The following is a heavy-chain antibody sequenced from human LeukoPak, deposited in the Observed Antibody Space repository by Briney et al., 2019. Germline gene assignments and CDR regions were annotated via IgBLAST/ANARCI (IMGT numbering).Heavy chain of an antibody. D-gene: IGHD3-10*01. J-gene: IGHJ4*02. CDR3: ARDLAFLTYYYGSGSYRLNDY. CDR2: ISAYNGNT. V-gene: IGHV1-18*01. Sequence: GASVKVSCKASGYTFTSYGISWVRQAPGQGLEWMGWISAYNGNTNYAQKLQGRVTVTTDTSTSTAYMELRSLRSDDTAVYYCARDLAFLTYYYGSGSYRLNDYWGQGTLVTVSS. CDR1: GYTFTSYG.